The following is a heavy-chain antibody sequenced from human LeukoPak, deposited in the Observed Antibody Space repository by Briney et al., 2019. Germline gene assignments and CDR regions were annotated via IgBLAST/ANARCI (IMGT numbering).Heavy chain of an antibody. CDR3: ARLFNYYDNSGYYQYYFDY. D-gene: IGHD3-22*01. CDR2: INPISGDT. Sequence: ASVNVSCKASGYTLTSYYMHWVRQAPGQGLEWMGWINPISGDTSFAQKFQGRVTLTRDTSISTAYMELSRLKSDDTAVYYCARLFNYYDNSGYYQYYFDYWGQGTLVTVSS. CDR1: GYTLTSYY. J-gene: IGHJ4*02. V-gene: IGHV1-2*02.